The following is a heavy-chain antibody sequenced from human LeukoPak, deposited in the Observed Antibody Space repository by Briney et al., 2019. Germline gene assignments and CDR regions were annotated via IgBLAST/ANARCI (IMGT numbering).Heavy chain of an antibody. CDR1: GGSISSGGYY. V-gene: IGHV4-31*03. CDR3: ARAVGFVYYDILTGYLDY. D-gene: IGHD3-9*01. Sequence: SETLSLTCTVSGGSISSGGYYWSWIRQHPGKGLEWIGYIYYSGSTCYNPSLKSRVTISVDTSKNQFSLKLSSVTAADTAVYYCARAVGFVYYDILTGYLDYWGQGTLVTVSS. CDR2: IYYSGST. J-gene: IGHJ4*02.